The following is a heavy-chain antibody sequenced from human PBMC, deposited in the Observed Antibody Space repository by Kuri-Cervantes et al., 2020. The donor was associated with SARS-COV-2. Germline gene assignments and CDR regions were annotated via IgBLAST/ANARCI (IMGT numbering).Heavy chain of an antibody. V-gene: IGHV3-49*04. Sequence: GGSLRLSCTASGFTFGDYAMSWVRQAPGKGLEWVGFIGSKAYGGTTEYAASVKGRFTISRDDSKSIAYLQMNSLKTEDTAVYYCTRDEFWSGYYTSWGQGTLVTVSS. J-gene: IGHJ5*02. D-gene: IGHD3-3*01. CDR2: IGSKAYGGTT. CDR3: TRDEFWSGYYTS. CDR1: GFTFGDYA.